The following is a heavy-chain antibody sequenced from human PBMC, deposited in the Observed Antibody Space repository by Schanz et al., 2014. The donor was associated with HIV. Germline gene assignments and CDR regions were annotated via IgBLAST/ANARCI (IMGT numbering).Heavy chain of an antibody. V-gene: IGHV4-39*01. J-gene: IGHJ6*02. CDR1: GVSIDNKNYY. CDR3: TRRARSAPSRGDYSGIDV. D-gene: IGHD3-10*01. Sequence: QLQLQESGPRLVRPSETLSLTCSVSGVSIDNKNYYWGWIRQPPGKGLEWIGNFYSGGTIYSNPSLRSRVTISADTSKNQFSLKLSSVTVADTAVYYCTRRARSAPSRGDYSGIDVWGQGTTVTVSS. CDR2: FYSGGTI.